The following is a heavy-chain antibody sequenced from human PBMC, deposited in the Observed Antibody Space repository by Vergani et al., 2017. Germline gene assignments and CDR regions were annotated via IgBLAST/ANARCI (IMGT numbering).Heavy chain of an antibody. CDR3: ARGTYYYGSGHFDP. V-gene: IGHV4-59*01. J-gene: IGHJ5*02. CDR1: GGSISSYY. CDR2: IYYSGST. Sequence: QVQLQESGPGLVKPSETLSLTCTVSGGSISSYYWSWIRQPPGKGLEWIGYIYYSGSTNYNPSLKSRVTISVDTSKNQFSLKLSSVTAADTAVYYCARGTYYYGSGHFDPWGQGTLVTVSS. D-gene: IGHD3-10*01.